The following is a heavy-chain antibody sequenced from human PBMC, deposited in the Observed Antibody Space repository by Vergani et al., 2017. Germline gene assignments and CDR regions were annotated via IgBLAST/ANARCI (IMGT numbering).Heavy chain of an antibody. D-gene: IGHD2-2*01. CDR3: ARGPVVPAAIAWDNNFYYYMDV. CDR1: GGTVSNYA. CDR2: IVPHFNRP. Sequence: QVQLVQSGAEVKKPGSSVKVSCKASGGTVSNYAISWVRQAPGQGLEWMGEIVPHFNRPNYAQRFQGRVTITGDDWTNTAYLEVNSLTSEDTPVYYFARGPVVPAAIAWDNNFYYYMDVLGKGTTVTVAS. J-gene: IGHJ6*03. V-gene: IGHV1-69*01.